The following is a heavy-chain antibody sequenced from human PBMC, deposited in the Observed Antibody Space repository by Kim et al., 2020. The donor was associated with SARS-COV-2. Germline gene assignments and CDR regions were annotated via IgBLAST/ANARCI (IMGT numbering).Heavy chain of an antibody. D-gene: IGHD6-19*01. CDR2: VHYTGRT. CDR3: ARHPVGCSSWCSSAAFDP. V-gene: IGHV4-39*01. CDR1: GGSLSTNNFY. J-gene: IGHJ5*02. Sequence: SETLSLTCAVFGGSLSTNNFYWDWIRQSPGRGLEWIGIVHYTGRTYYNLSLMSRATLSVDTSNNQFSLSLTSVSAADTAVYYCARHPVGCSSWCSSAAFDPWGQGVLVTVSS.